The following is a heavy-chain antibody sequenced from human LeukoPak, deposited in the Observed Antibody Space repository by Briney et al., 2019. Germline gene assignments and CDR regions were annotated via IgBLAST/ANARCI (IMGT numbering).Heavy chain of an antibody. CDR3: ARWRLPHYFDY. J-gene: IGHJ4*02. D-gene: IGHD5-18*01. CDR2: IYHSGST. Sequence: SETLSLTCTVSGGPISSSTYYWGWIRQPPGKGLEWIGYIYHSGSTYYNPSLKSRVTISVDRSKNQFSLKLSSVTAADTAVYYCARWRLPHYFDYWGQGTLVTVSS. CDR1: GGPISSSTYY. V-gene: IGHV4-39*07.